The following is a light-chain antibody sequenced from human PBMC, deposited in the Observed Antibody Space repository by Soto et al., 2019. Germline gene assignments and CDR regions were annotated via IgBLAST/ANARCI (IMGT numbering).Light chain of an antibody. V-gene: IGKV3-15*01. CDR1: QSVSSN. Sequence: IEMTQPPATLSVSPGEIANPSYRASQSVSSNLAWYQQKPGQAPRLLIYGASTRATGIPARFSGSGSGTDFTLTISSLQPEDVATYYCQQSYSTPWTFGQGTKVDI. J-gene: IGKJ1*01. CDR2: GAS. CDR3: QQSYSTPWT.